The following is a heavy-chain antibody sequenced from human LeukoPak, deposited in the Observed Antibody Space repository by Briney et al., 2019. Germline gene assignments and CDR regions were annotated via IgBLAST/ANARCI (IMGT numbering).Heavy chain of an antibody. J-gene: IGHJ4*02. CDR3: ARGRGYGSGSYCY. CDR2: INHSGST. D-gene: IGHD3-10*01. V-gene: IGHV4-34*01. CDR1: GGSFSGYY. Sequence: GALRLSCAVYGGSFSGYYWSWIRQPPGKGLEWIGEINHSGSTNYNPSLKSRVTISVDTSKNQFSLKLSSVTAADTAMYYCARGRGYGSGSYCYWGQGTLVTVSS.